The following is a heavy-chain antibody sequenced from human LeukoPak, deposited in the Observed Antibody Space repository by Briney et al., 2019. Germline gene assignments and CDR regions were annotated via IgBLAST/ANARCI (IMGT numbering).Heavy chain of an antibody. CDR2: ISGSGGST. CDR3: ASRYSGSQYYYGMDV. J-gene: IGHJ6*02. V-gene: IGHV3-23*01. CDR1: GFTFSSYA. Sequence: PGGSLRLSCAASGFTFSSYAMSWVRQAPGKGLEWVSAISGSGGSTYYADSVKGRFTISRDNSKNTLYLQMNSLRAEDTAVCYCASRYSGSQYYYGMDVWGQGTTVTVSS. D-gene: IGHD1-26*01.